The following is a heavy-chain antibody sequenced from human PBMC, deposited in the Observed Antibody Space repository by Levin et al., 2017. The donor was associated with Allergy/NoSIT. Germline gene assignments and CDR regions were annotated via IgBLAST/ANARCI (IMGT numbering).Heavy chain of an antibody. J-gene: IGHJ6*02. CDR3: AKWTTALWRPRSVGYGMDV. V-gene: IGHV3-23*01. CDR1: GFTFSSYA. Sequence: ASVKVSCAASGFTFSSYAMSWVRQAPGKGLEWVSAISGSGGSTYYADSVKGRFTISRDNSKNTLYLQMNSLRAEDTAVYYCAKWTTALWRPRSVGYGMDVWGQGTTVTVSS. D-gene: IGHD4-17*01. CDR2: ISGSGGST.